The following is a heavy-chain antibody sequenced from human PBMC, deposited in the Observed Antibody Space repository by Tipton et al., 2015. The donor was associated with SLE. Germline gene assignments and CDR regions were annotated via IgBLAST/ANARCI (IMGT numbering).Heavy chain of an antibody. CDR2: IHYSGST. Sequence: QLVQSGAEVKKPGESLKISCKGSGYSFTSYWIGWVRQMPGKGLEWIGYIHYSGSTYYNPSLKSRVTISVDTSKNQFSLKLSSVTAADTAVYYCARVSGDAFDIWGQGTMVTVSS. CDR1: GYSFTSYW. D-gene: IGHD3-10*01. J-gene: IGHJ3*02. CDR3: ARVSGDAFDI. V-gene: IGHV5-51*01.